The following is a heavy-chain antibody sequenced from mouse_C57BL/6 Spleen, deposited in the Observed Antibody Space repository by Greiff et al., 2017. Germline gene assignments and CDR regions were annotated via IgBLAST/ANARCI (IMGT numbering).Heavy chain of an antibody. Sequence: EVQLVESGGDLVKPGGSLKLSCAASGFTFSSYGMSWVRQTPDKRLEWVATISSGGSYTYYPDSVKGRFTISRDNAKNTLYLQMSSLKSEDTAMYYCARHLNWASDYWGQGTTLTVSS. D-gene: IGHD4-1*01. CDR3: ARHLNWASDY. J-gene: IGHJ2*01. V-gene: IGHV5-6*01. CDR2: ISSGGSYT. CDR1: GFTFSSYG.